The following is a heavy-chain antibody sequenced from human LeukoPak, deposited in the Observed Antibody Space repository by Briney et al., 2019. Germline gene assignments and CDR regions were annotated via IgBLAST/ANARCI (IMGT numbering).Heavy chain of an antibody. J-gene: IGHJ6*02. D-gene: IGHD2-8*01. CDR2: ISWNSGSI. Sequence: GRSLRLSCAASGFTFDDFAMHWVRQAPGKGLEWVSGISWNSGSIGCADSVKGRFTISRDNAKNSLYLQMNSLRAEDTALYYCAKDGVRRDYYYGMDVWGQGTTVTVSS. CDR1: GFTFDDFA. V-gene: IGHV3-9*01. CDR3: AKDGVRRDYYYGMDV.